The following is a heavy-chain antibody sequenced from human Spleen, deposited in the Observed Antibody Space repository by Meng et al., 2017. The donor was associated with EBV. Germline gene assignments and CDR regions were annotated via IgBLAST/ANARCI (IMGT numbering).Heavy chain of an antibody. CDR1: GFTFNSYA. D-gene: IGHD3-3*01. CDR2: INACNGNT. Sequence: VQRGHAWVKVKKPGASVKVSCKAFGFTFNSYAMHWVRQATGQRLEWMGWINACNGNTKYSQKFQGRVTITRDTSASTAYMELSSLRSEDTAVYYCAREERPNYDFWSGYPNDYWGQGTLVTVSS. J-gene: IGHJ4*02. CDR3: AREERPNYDFWSGYPNDY. V-gene: IGHV1-3*01.